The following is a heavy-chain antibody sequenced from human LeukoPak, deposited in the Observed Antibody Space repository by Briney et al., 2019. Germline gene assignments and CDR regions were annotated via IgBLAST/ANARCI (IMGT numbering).Heavy chain of an antibody. Sequence: ASVKVSCKTSGYTFINYGITWVRQAPGQGLEWMRWTSGNNDYTKYPQKVQGRVTMTTDTSTSTAHMELRSLTSDDTAVYYCARDDYNNVEYWGPGTLVTVSS. CDR3: ARDDYNNVEY. D-gene: IGHD3-16*01. CDR2: TSGNNDYT. V-gene: IGHV1-18*01. J-gene: IGHJ4*02. CDR1: GYTFINYG.